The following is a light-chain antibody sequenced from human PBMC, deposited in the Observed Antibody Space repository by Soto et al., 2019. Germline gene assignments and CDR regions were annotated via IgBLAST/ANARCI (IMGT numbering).Light chain of an antibody. CDR3: QQLNSYSYT. J-gene: IGKJ2*01. Sequence: TQSPATLSVSPGERATLSCRASQSVSSNLAWYQQKPGKAPKLLIYAASTLQSGVPSRFSGSGSGTEFTLTISSLQPEDFATYYCQQLNSYSYTFGQGTKLEIK. V-gene: IGKV1-9*01. CDR1: QSVSSN. CDR2: AAS.